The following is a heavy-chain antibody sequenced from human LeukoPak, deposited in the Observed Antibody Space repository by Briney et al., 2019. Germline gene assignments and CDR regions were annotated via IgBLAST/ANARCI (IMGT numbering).Heavy chain of an antibody. J-gene: IGHJ4*02. D-gene: IGHD1-1*01. CDR1: GGSISSYY. CDR2: IYYSGST. Sequence: SETLSLTCTVSGGSISSYYWSWIRQPPGKGLEWIGYIYYSGSTNYNPSLKSRVTISVDTSKNQFSLKLSSVTAADTAVYYCARHSGDWNDPPDYWGQGTLVTVSS. V-gene: IGHV4-59*08. CDR3: ARHSGDWNDPPDY.